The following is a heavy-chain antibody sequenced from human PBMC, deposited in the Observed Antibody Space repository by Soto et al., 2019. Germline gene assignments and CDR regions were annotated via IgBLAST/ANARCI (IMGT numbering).Heavy chain of an antibody. CDR2: IYYSGST. CDR3: ALLSGSYFDY. Sequence: SETLSLTCTVSGGSISSSSYYWGWIRQPPGKGLEWIGSIYYSGSTYYNPSLKSRVTISVDTSKNQFSLKLSSVTAADTAVYYCALLSGSYFDYWGQGTLVTVSS. J-gene: IGHJ4*02. V-gene: IGHV4-39*01. CDR1: GGSISSSSYY. D-gene: IGHD1-26*01.